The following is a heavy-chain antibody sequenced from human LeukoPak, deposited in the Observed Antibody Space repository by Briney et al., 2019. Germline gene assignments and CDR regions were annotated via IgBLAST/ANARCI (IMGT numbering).Heavy chain of an antibody. Sequence: PGGSLRLSCAASGFTFSNYWMHWVRQAPGKGLAWVSRINTDGSSTSYADSVKGRFTISRDNAKNSLYLQMNTLRAEDTAVYYCARAIMYYFDYWGQGTLVTVSS. CDR3: ARAIMYYFDY. D-gene: IGHD2-2*01. CDR2: INTDGSST. J-gene: IGHJ4*02. CDR1: GFTFSNYW. V-gene: IGHV3-74*01.